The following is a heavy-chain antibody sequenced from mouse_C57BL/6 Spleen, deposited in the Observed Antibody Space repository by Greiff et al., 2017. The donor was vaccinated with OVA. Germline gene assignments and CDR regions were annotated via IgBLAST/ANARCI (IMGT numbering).Heavy chain of an antibody. V-gene: IGHV1-64*01. CDR3: ASPHYYGSSYAY. Sequence: QVQLQQPGAELVKPGASVKLSCKASGYTFTSYWMHWVKQRPGQGLEWIGMIHPNSGSTNYNEKFKSKATLTVDKSSSTAYMQLSSLTSEDSAVYYCASPHYYGSSYAYWGQGTLVTVSA. J-gene: IGHJ3*01. CDR1: GYTFTSYW. CDR2: IHPNSGST. D-gene: IGHD1-1*01.